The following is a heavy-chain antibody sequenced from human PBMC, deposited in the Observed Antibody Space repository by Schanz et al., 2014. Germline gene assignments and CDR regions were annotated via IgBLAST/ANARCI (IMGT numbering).Heavy chain of an antibody. Sequence: QVQLVESGGGVVQFGRSLRLSCAASGFTFSSYGMHWVRQAPGKGLEWVAAMSYDGSIKYYGDSVKGRFTISRDNSKNTLYLQMNSLRAEDTSVYFCARVRRRIATPSTPSFRNYYYYAMDVWGQGTTVTVSS. V-gene: IGHV3-33*01. CDR2: MSYDGSIK. CDR1: GFTFSSYG. J-gene: IGHJ6*02. CDR3: ARVRRRIATPSTPSFRNYYYYAMDV. D-gene: IGHD6-13*01.